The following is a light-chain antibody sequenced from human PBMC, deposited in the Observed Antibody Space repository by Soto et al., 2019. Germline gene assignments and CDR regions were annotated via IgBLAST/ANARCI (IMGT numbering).Light chain of an antibody. J-gene: IGKJ4*01. CDR2: GAL. V-gene: IGKV3-20*01. Sequence: EIVLTQSPGTLSLSPGKRATLSCRASQTISSAYLAWYQQRPGQAPRLLIYGALSRATGIPDRFGGSGSGTDFTHTISRLEPEDFALYYCQQYATSPLTFGGGTKVDIK. CDR1: QTISSAY. CDR3: QQYATSPLT.